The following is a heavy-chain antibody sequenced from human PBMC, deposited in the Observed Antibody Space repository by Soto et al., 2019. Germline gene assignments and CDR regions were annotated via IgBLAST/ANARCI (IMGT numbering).Heavy chain of an antibody. CDR2: ISWNSGSI. CDR3: ARDVAPQYYYGMGV. V-gene: IGHV3-9*01. Sequence: GGSLRLSCAASGFTFDDYAMHWVRQAPRKGLERNTGISWNSGSIGYADSVKGRFTISRDNAKNSLYLQMNSLRAEDTALYYCARDVAPQYYYGMGVWGQGTTVTVSS. CDR1: GFTFDDYA. J-gene: IGHJ6*01.